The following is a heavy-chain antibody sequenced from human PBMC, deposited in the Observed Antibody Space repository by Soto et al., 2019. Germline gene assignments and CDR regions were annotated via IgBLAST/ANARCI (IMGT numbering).Heavy chain of an antibody. Sequence: SETLSLTCTVSGGSISSYYWSWIRQPPGKGLEWIGYIYYSGSTNYNPSLKSRVTISVDTSKNQFSLKLSSVTAADTAVYYCARDPIPYDFWSGYTNINWFDPWGQGTLVTVSS. D-gene: IGHD3-3*01. V-gene: IGHV4-59*01. CDR3: ARDPIPYDFWSGYTNINWFDP. J-gene: IGHJ5*02. CDR2: IYYSGST. CDR1: GGSISSYY.